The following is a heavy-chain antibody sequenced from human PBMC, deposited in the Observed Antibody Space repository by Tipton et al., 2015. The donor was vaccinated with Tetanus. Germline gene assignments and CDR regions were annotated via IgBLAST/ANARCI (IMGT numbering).Heavy chain of an antibody. Sequence: SLRLSCAASGFTFSGYSINWVRQAPGKGLEWVSSISGSSSYVFYADSVKGRFTISRDNAKNSLYVQMNSLRAADTAVYYWARRIAGAGGHFYGMDVWGRGTKVIVSS. CDR1: GFTFSGYS. CDR3: ARRIAGAGGHFYGMDV. V-gene: IGHV3-21*01. D-gene: IGHD6-19*01. CDR2: ISGSSSYV. J-gene: IGHJ6*02.